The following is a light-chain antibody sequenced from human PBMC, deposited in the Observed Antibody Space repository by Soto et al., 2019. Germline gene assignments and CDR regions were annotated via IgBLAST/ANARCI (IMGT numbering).Light chain of an antibody. V-gene: IGKV3-20*01. J-gene: IGKJ1*01. CDR1: QSVSSSF. CDR2: RAS. CDR3: QQYNSYSPWT. Sequence: EIVLTQSPGTLSLSPGERATLSCRASQSVSSSFLAWYQQKPGQAPRLLIYRASTRTTGIPARFSGSGSGTEFTLTISSLQPDDFAAYYCQQYNSYSPWTFGQGTKVDIK.